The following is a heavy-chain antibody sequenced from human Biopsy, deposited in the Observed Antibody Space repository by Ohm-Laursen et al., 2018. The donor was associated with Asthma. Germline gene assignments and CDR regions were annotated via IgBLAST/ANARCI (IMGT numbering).Heavy chain of an antibody. CDR3: ARVVSYGDIYFGIDV. CDR1: GGYTGSSDHH. J-gene: IGHJ6*02. Sequence: PSQTPSLTCRVSGGYTGSSDHHWAWIRQAPGKGLEWIGFVFWSGSTHYSRSLERRVSISIDMATNEFSMKLWSVTPADTAVYFCARVVSYGDIYFGIDVWGPGNTVVVS. CDR2: VFWSGST. D-gene: IGHD4-17*01. V-gene: IGHV4-30-4*01.